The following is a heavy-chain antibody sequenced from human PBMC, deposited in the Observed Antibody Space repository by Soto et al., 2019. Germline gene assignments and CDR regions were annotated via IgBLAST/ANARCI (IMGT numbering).Heavy chain of an antibody. Sequence: ASVKVSCKASGYTFTSYYMHWVRQAPGQGLELMGIINPSGGSTSYAQKFQGRVTMTRDTSTSTVYMELSSLRSEDTAVHYCARGSSGWTGPGYWGQGTLVTVYS. CDR1: GYTFTSYY. CDR3: ARGSSGWTGPGY. D-gene: IGHD6-19*01. V-gene: IGHV1-46*01. J-gene: IGHJ4*02. CDR2: INPSGGST.